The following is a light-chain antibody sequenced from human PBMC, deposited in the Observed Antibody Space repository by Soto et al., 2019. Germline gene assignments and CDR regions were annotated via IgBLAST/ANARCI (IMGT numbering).Light chain of an antibody. CDR2: GAS. J-gene: IGKJ5*01. CDR1: QSVSSSY. V-gene: IGKV3-20*01. CDR3: QQYGSPIT. Sequence: PGARATLSCRASQSVSSSYLAWYQQKPGQAPRLLIYGASSRATGIPDRFSGSGSGTDFTLTISRLEPEDFAVYYCQQYGSPITFGQGTRLEIK.